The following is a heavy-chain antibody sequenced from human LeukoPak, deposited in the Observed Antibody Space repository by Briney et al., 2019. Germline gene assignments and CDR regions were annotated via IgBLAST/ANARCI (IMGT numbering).Heavy chain of an antibody. J-gene: IGHJ4*02. D-gene: IGHD1-1*01. CDR1: GFTVSSHW. Sequence: GGSLRLSSAASGFTVSSHWMSCVRQAPGKGLQWLANIKQDGSEKYYVDSVKGRFTISRDNAKNSPYLQMNSLRAEDTAVYYCTRDRSGQDWGQGTLVTVSS. CDR3: TRDRSGQD. V-gene: IGHV3-7*05. CDR2: IKQDGSEK.